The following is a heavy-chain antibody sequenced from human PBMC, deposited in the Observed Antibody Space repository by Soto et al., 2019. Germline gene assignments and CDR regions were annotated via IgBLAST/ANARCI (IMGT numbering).Heavy chain of an antibody. J-gene: IGHJ4*02. D-gene: IGHD3-3*01. CDR2: IYPSDSDT. Sequence: WESLKLSCKGSGYNFAGYSIACVLQMPGKGLELMGIIYPSDSDTRYRPSFQGQVTISADKSISSAYLQWSSLRASDTAMYYCARGGVSTRTFDYWGQGTPVTVSS. CDR1: GYNFAGYS. CDR3: ARGGVSTRTFDY. V-gene: IGHV5-51*01.